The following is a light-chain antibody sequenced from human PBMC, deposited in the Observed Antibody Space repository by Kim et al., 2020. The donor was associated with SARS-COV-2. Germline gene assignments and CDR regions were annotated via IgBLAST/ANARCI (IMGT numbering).Light chain of an antibody. CDR1: SSDIGGYNF. Sequence: GQSVALSCTGTSSDIGGYNFVSWYQQHPGKAPKLIIYEVNKRPSGVPDRFSGSNYGNTASLTVSGLQAEDEADYFCSSYAGSNNLLFGGGTQLTVL. V-gene: IGLV2-8*01. J-gene: IGLJ2*01. CDR2: EVN. CDR3: SSYAGSNNLL.